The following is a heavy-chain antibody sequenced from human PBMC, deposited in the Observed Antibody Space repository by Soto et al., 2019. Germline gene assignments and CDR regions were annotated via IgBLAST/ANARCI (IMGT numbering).Heavy chain of an antibody. CDR1: GGSFSGYC. D-gene: IGHD3-10*01. J-gene: IGHJ4*02. Sequence: SETLSLTCAVYGGSFSGYCWSWIRQPPGKGLEWIGEINHSGSTNYNPSLKSRVTISVDTSKNQFSLKLSSVTAADTAVYYCARSKPVLLWFGESPYFDYWGQGTLVTVSS. CDR2: INHSGST. CDR3: ARSKPVLLWFGESPYFDY. V-gene: IGHV4-34*01.